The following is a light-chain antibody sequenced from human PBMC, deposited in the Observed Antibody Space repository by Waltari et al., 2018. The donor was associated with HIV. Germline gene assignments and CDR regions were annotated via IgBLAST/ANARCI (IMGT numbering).Light chain of an antibody. V-gene: IGKV3-15*01. CDR1: QSVRTN. J-gene: IGKJ1*01. CDR3: QQYNSWPT. CDR2: GTS. Sequence: ETVMTQSPATLSVSPGERANLSCWASQSVRTNLAWSQQKAGQAPRLLIYGTSARATGIPARFSGSGSGTEFTLTISSLQSEDFAVYYCQQYNSWPTFGQGTKVEIK.